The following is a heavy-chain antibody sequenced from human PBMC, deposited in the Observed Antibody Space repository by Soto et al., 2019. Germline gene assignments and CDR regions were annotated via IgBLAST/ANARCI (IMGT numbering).Heavy chain of an antibody. CDR3: ARDRVGVCLGY. CDR2: IYYNGDT. V-gene: IGHV4-31*03. J-gene: IGHJ4*02. CDR1: GGSISSGARY. Sequence: QVQLQESGPGLVKPSQTLSLTCTVSGGSISSGARYWTWVRQHPGKGLEWIGYIYYNGDTYYNPSLTSRVIISLDPSQNQFSLRLSSVTAADTAVYYCARDRVGVCLGYWGQGHLVTVSS.